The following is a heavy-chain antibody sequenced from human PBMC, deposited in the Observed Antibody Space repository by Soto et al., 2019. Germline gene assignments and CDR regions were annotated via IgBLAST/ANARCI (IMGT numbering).Heavy chain of an antibody. V-gene: IGHV3-23*01. CDR3: AKVVQGDFWSGYDV. J-gene: IGHJ4*02. CDR1: GFTFSSYA. CDR2: ISGSGGST. Sequence: GGSLRHSCAASGFTFSSYAMSWVRQAPGKGLEWVSAISGSGGSTYYADSVKGRFTISRDNSKNTLYLQMNSLRAEDTAVYYCAKVVQGDFWSGYDVWGQGTLVTVSS. D-gene: IGHD3-3*01.